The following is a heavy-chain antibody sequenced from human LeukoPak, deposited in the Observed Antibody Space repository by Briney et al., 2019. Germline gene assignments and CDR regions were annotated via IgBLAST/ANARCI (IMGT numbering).Heavy chain of an antibody. J-gene: IGHJ6*03. V-gene: IGHV3-23*01. Sequence: GGSLRLSCAASGFTFSSYAMNWVRQAPGKGLEWVSGIRVGGETHYAASVKGRFTISRDNSENTLYLQMNSLRAEDTAVYYCAKALGPKLERFMDVWGKGTTVTVSS. CDR2: IRVGGET. D-gene: IGHD1-1*01. CDR1: GFTFSSYA. CDR3: AKALGPKLERFMDV.